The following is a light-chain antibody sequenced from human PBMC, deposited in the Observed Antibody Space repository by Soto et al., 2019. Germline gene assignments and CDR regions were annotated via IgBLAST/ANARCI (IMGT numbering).Light chain of an antibody. CDR2: GAS. Sequence: EIVLTQSPGTLSLSPGERATLSCRASQSVSSNYLAWYQRKPGQAPRLLNYGASSRATGIPNRFSGSGSGTDFTLTITRLEPEDFAVYYCQQYGSSPPTFGQGTKVEIK. J-gene: IGKJ1*01. CDR1: QSVSSNY. CDR3: QQYGSSPPT. V-gene: IGKV3-20*01.